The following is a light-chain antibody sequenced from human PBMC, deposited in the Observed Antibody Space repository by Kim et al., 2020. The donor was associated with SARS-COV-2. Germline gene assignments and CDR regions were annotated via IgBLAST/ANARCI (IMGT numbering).Light chain of an antibody. V-gene: IGLV10-54*03. CDR3: SAWDSSLSAWV. CDR1: SNNVSNQV. Sequence: PPPTLTYNGNSNNVSNQVTAWPRQHQGHPPNLLSYSDNHRPSGIAERLSASRSGDAASLTITGLQPEDEADYYCSAWDSSLSAWVFGGGTQLTVL. CDR2: SDN. J-gene: IGLJ3*02.